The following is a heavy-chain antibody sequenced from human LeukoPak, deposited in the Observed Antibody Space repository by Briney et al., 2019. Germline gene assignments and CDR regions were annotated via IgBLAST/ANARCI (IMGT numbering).Heavy chain of an antibody. CDR2: IYYSGST. CDR1: GGSISSSSYY. V-gene: IGHV4-39*01. CDR3: ATQTPSTVLRYFDWVREENWFDP. J-gene: IGHJ5*02. D-gene: IGHD3-9*01. Sequence: SETLSLTCTVSGGSISSSSYYWGWIRQPPGKGLEWIGSIYYSGSTYYNPSLKSRVTISVDTSKNQFSLKLSSVTAADTAVYYCATQTPSTVLRYFDWVREENWFDPWGQGTLVTVSS.